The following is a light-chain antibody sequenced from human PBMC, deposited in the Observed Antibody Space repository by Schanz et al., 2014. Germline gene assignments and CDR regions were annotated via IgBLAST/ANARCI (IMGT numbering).Light chain of an antibody. CDR1: SSNIGAGYG. Sequence: QSVLTQPPSASGTPGQRVTISCSGSSSNIGAGYGVHWYQQFPGTAPKLLIYDNSRRPSGVPDRFSGSKSGNTASLTVSGLQAEDEADYYCSSYEGSNHFRLFGGGTKLTVL. CDR2: DNS. J-gene: IGLJ2*01. CDR3: SSYEGSNHFRL. V-gene: IGLV1-40*01.